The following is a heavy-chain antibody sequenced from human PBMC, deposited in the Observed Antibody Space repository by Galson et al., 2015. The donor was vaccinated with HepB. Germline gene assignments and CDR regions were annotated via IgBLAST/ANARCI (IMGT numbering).Heavy chain of an antibody. V-gene: IGHV1-69*13. CDR2: IIPIFGTA. CDR1: GGTFSSYA. D-gene: IGHD3-22*01. J-gene: IGHJ4*02. Sequence: SVKVSCKASGGTFSSYAISWVRQAPGQGLEWMGGIIPIFGTANYAQKFQGRVTITADESTSTAYMELSSLRSEDTAVYYCARGSDELTDYYDSSGLFDYWGQGTLVTVSS. CDR3: ARGSDELTDYYDSSGLFDY.